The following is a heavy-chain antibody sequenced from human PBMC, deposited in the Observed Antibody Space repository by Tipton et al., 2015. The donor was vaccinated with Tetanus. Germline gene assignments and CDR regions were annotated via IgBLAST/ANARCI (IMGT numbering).Heavy chain of an antibody. J-gene: IGHJ4*02. Sequence: SLRLSCAVSGFVFSNYAMNWVRQAPGKGLEWVASISGTTSYIYYADSLKGRFTISRDNAKNSLYLQMDSLRAEDTAVYYCASGSALDYWGQGTLVTVSS. CDR2: ISGTTSYI. D-gene: IGHD6-25*01. CDR1: GFVFSNYA. V-gene: IGHV3-21*01. CDR3: ASGSALDY.